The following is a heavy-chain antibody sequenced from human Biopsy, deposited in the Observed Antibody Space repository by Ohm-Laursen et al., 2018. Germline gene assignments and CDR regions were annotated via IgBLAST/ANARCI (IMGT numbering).Heavy chain of an antibody. J-gene: IGHJ4*02. CDR1: GYSFNNYG. CDR3: ARVALPLYLDN. Sequence: SVKVSCKASGYSFNNYGINWVRQAPGQGLEWMGRISGYNGNTKYAQKFQGRVTMTTDTSTSAVYMEVRSLGSDDTAVYYCARVALPLYLDNWGQGTRVTVSS. CDR2: ISGYNGNT. D-gene: IGHD2-21*01. V-gene: IGHV1-18*01.